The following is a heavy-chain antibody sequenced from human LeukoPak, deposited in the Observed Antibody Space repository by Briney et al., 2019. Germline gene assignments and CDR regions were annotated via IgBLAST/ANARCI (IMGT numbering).Heavy chain of an antibody. CDR1: GGSISSGGYY. J-gene: IGHJ4*02. Sequence: SETLSLTCTVSGGSISSGGYYWSWIRQHPGKGLEWIGYIYYSGSTYYNPSLKSRVTISVDTSKNQFSLKLSSVTAADTAVYYCARVGYCSGGSCNSAVYWGQGTLVTVSS. D-gene: IGHD2-15*01. CDR3: ARVGYCSGGSCNSAVY. V-gene: IGHV4-31*03. CDR2: IYYSGST.